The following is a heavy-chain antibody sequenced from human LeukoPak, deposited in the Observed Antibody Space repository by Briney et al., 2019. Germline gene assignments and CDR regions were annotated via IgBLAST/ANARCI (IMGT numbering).Heavy chain of an antibody. CDR3: ARATYYYDSSGYSNWFDP. CDR2: IYYSGST. CDR1: GASISSESYY. D-gene: IGHD3-22*01. Sequence: SETLSLTCTVAGASISSESYYWSWIRQPPGKGLEWIGYIYYSGSTNYNPSLKSRVTISVDTSKNQFSLKLSSVTAADAAVYYCARATYYYDSSGYSNWFDPWGQGTLVTVSS. V-gene: IGHV4-61*01. J-gene: IGHJ5*02.